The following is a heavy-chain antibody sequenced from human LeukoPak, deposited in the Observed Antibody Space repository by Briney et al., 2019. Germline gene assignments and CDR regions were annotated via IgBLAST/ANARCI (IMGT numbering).Heavy chain of an antibody. CDR1: GFTFSSHG. V-gene: IGHV3-33*06. Sequence: GGSLRLSCAASGFTFSSHGMHWLRQAPGKGLEWVAVIWYDGSNKYYADSVKGRFTISRDNSKNTLYLQMNSLRAEDTAVYYCAKDGVVVPAANYYYYYYMDVWGKGTTVTVSS. J-gene: IGHJ6*03. CDR2: IWYDGSNK. CDR3: AKDGVVVPAANYYYYYYMDV. D-gene: IGHD2-2*01.